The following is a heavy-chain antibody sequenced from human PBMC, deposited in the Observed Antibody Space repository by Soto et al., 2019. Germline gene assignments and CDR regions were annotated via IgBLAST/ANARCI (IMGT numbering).Heavy chain of an antibody. CDR2: INPNSGGT. V-gene: IGHV1-2*04. CDR1: GYTFTGYY. CDR3: ARDMGYYYDSSGYAFDI. D-gene: IGHD3-22*01. Sequence: GASVKVSCKASGYTFTGYYMHWVRQAPGQGLEWMGWINPNSGGTNYAQKFQGWVTMTRDTSISTAYMELSRLRSDDTAVYYCARDMGYYYDSSGYAFDIWGQGTMVTVSS. J-gene: IGHJ3*02.